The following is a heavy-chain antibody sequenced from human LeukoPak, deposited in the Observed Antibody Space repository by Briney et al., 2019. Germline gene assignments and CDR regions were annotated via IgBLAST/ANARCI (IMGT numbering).Heavy chain of an antibody. Sequence: PSETLSLTCIVSGASITSGSYFWTWVRQPAGKGLEWIGRIHSGGITNYNPSLWSRVTILLDASKNHFSLMLSSATAADTAVYYCVSVEEHCTSSGCYGQIDYWGQGTLVSVSS. CDR3: VSVEEHCTSSGCYGQIDY. D-gene: IGHD2-2*01. J-gene: IGHJ4*02. CDR2: IHSGGIT. V-gene: IGHV4-61*02. CDR1: GASITSGSYF.